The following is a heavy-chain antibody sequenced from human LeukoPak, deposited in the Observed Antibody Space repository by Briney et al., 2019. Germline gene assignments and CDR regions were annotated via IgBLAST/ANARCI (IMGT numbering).Heavy chain of an antibody. J-gene: IGHJ4*02. CDR1: GFTFSSYA. CDR3: ARVETTVRYFDY. CDR2: ISSSSSYI. Sequence: GGSLRLSCAASGFTFSSYAMNWVRQAPGKGLEWVSSISSSSSYIYYADSVKGRFTISRDNAKNSLYLQMNSLRAEDTAVYYCARVETTVRYFDYWGQGTLVTVSS. D-gene: IGHD4-17*01. V-gene: IGHV3-21*01.